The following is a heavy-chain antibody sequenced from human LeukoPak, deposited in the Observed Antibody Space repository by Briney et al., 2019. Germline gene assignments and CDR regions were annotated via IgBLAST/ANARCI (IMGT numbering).Heavy chain of an antibody. J-gene: IGHJ5*02. CDR2: INHSGST. V-gene: IGHV4-34*01. D-gene: IGHD6-6*01. Sequence: PSETLSLTCAVYGGPFSGYYWSWIRQPPGKGLEWIGEINHSGSTNYNPSLKSRVTISVDTSKNQFSLKLSSVTAADTAVYYCARAPRAARPNNWFDPWGQGTLVTVSS. CDR1: GGPFSGYY. CDR3: ARAPRAARPNNWFDP.